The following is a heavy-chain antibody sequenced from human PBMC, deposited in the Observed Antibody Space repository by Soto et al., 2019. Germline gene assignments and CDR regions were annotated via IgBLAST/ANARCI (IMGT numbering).Heavy chain of an antibody. Sequence: GSLRLSCAASGFTFSSYAMSWVRQAPGKGLEWVSAISGSGGSTYYADSVKGRFTISRDNSKNTLYLQMNSLRAEDTAVYYCAKDPPSERMQPDYGMDVWGQGTTVTVSS. CDR3: AKDPPSERMQPDYGMDV. V-gene: IGHV3-23*01. J-gene: IGHJ6*02. D-gene: IGHD6-13*01. CDR2: ISGSGGST. CDR1: GFTFSSYA.